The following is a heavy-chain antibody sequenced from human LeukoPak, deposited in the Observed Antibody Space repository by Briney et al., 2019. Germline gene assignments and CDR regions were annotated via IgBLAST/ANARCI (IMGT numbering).Heavy chain of an antibody. J-gene: IGHJ4*02. CDR3: AKDLVRFLEWSYYFDY. V-gene: IGHV3-23*01. Sequence: GGSLRLSCAASGFAFSSYAMSWVRQAPGKGLEWVSAISGSGGSTYYADSVKGRLTISRDNSKNTLYLQMNSLRAEDTAVYYCAKDLVRFLEWSYYFDYWGQGTLVTVSS. D-gene: IGHD3-3*01. CDR2: ISGSGGST. CDR1: GFAFSSYA.